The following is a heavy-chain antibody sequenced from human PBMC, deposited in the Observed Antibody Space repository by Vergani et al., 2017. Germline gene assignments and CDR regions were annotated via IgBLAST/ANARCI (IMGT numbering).Heavy chain of an antibody. CDR3: AKHGSQGVPWCCINGVCFLYYYTDV. CDR1: GFTFSSYG. D-gene: IGHD2-8*01. CDR2: ISYDGSNK. V-gene: IGHV3-30*18. J-gene: IGHJ6*03. Sequence: QVQLVESGGGVVQPGRSLRLSCAASGFTFSSYGMHWVRQAPGKGLEWVALISYDGSNKYYADSVKGRFTISRDNSKNTLYLQMNSLRAEDTAVYYCAKHGSQGVPWCCINGVCFLYYYTDVWGKGTTVTVSS.